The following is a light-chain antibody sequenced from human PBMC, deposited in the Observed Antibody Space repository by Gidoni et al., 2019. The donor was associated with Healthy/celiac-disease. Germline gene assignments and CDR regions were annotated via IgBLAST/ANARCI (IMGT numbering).Light chain of an antibody. Sequence: DIQMTQSPSSLSASVGDRVTITCGASQSISSYLNWYQQKPGKAPKLLIYAASSVQSGVPARFSGSGSGTDFTLTISSLQPEDFATYYCQQSYSTPYTFGQGTKLEIK. V-gene: IGKV1-39*01. CDR3: QQSYSTPYT. CDR2: AAS. J-gene: IGKJ2*01. CDR1: QSISSY.